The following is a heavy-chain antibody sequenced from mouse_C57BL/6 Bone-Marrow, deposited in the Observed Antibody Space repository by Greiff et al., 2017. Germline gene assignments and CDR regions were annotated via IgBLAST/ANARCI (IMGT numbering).Heavy chain of an antibody. CDR1: GFNIKDDY. J-gene: IGHJ3*01. Sequence: EVKLQESGAELVRPGASVKLSCTASGFNIKDDYMHWVKQRPEQGLEWIGWIDPGNGDTEYASKFQGKATITADTSSNTAYLQLSSLTSEDTAVYYCTVDYYGSSWGFAYWGQGTLVTVSA. CDR3: TVDYYGSSWGFAY. D-gene: IGHD1-1*01. CDR2: IDPGNGDT. V-gene: IGHV14-4*01.